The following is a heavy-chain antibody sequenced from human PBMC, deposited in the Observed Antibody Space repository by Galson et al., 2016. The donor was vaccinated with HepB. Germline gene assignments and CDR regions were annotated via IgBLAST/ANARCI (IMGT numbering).Heavy chain of an antibody. CDR3: AKDTSYSSSWFYFDS. CDR2: SSWNSGGI. CDR1: GFTFDVYA. Sequence: SLRLSCAASGFTFDVYAMHWVRQAPGKCLEWVSGSSWNSGGIGYADSVKGPFTISRDNAKNSLFLQMNSLRTEDTALYYCAKDTSYSSSWFYFDSWGQGALVTVSS. D-gene: IGHD6-13*01. J-gene: IGHJ4*02. V-gene: IGHV3-9*01.